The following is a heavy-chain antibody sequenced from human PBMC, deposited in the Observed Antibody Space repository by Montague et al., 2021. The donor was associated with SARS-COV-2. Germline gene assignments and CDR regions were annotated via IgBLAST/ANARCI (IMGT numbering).Heavy chain of an antibody. V-gene: IGHV4-59*01. J-gene: IGHJ6*02. CDR3: ARAGGGSSYNYYGLDV. D-gene: IGHD2-15*01. CDR2: VYYTGGT. CDR1: GGFINSFY. Sequence: SETLSLTCSISGGFINSFYWNWIRQSPGKGLEWIGYVYYTGGTNYNPSLKSRATISVDTSKNQFSLTVGSVTAADTAVYYCARAGGGSSYNYYGLDVWGQGTTVTVSS.